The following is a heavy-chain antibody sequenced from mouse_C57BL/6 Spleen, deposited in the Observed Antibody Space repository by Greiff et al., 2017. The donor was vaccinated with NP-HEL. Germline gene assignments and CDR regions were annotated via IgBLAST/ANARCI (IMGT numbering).Heavy chain of an antibody. V-gene: IGHV1-72*01. Sequence: QVQLQQPGAELVKPGASVKLSCKASGYTFTSYWMHWVKQRPGRVLEWIGRIDPNSGGTKYNEKFKSKATLTVDKPSSTAYMQLSSLTSEDSAVYYCARSYYGSSYWYFDYWGQGTTLTVSS. J-gene: IGHJ2*01. D-gene: IGHD1-1*01. CDR2: IDPNSGGT. CDR1: GYTFTSYW. CDR3: ARSYYGSSYWYFDY.